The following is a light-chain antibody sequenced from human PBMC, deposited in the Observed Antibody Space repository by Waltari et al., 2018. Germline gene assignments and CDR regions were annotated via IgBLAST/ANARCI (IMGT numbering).Light chain of an antibody. Sequence: VLTQPPSVSGAPGQRVTISCTGSGSNIGAGYDVHWYQQLPRAAPKLLIYGSSTRPLGVPDRFFGSTSGTSASLAITGLQAEDEADYYCQSYDTSLSVVFGGGTKLTVL. J-gene: IGLJ3*02. CDR1: GSNIGAGYD. CDR2: GSS. CDR3: QSYDTSLSVV. V-gene: IGLV1-40*01.